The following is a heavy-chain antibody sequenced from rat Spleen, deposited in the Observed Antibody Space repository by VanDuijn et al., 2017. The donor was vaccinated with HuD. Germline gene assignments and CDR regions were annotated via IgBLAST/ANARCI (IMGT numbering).Heavy chain of an antibody. CDR2: ISTGGVNT. V-gene: IGHV5-27*01. Sequence: EVQLVESGGGLEQPGRSLKLSCAASGFTFSNYYMTWVRQAPTKGLEWVAYISTGGVNTYYRDSVKGRFTVSRDNAKSTLNLQMDSLRSEDTATYYCSTAGSGLDYYYAGGFDYWGQGVMVTVSS. CDR1: GFTFSNYY. D-gene: IGHD1-6*01. J-gene: IGHJ2*01. CDR3: STAGSGLDYYYAGGFDY.